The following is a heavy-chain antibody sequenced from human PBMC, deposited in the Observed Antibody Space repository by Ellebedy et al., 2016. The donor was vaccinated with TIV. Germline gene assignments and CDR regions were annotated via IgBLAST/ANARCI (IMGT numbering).Heavy chain of an antibody. Sequence: PGGSLRLSCAASGFTFRNYWMSWVRQAPGKGLEWVASIKEDGSEKHYLDSVKGRFTISRDNGIDSLYLQMNSLRDEDTAVYYCAVGSGTFDYWGQGTQVTVSS. CDR1: GFTFRNYW. J-gene: IGHJ4*02. CDR3: AVGSGTFDY. D-gene: IGHD3-10*01. CDR2: IKEDGSEK. V-gene: IGHV3-7*03.